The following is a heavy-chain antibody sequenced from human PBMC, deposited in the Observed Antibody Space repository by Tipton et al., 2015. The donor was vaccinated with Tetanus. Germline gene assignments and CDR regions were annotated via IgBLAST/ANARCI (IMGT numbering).Heavy chain of an antibody. CDR1: GGPITSGAYL. V-gene: IGHV4-30-2*01. Sequence: TLSLTCAVSGGPITSGAYLWGWIRQPPGKGLEWIGYIYHSGSPYYNPSLKSRVTLSVDTSMNQFSLQLSSATAADTGVYYCARDQGGGRVARLNWFDPWGQGTLVTVSS. CDR3: ARDQGGGRVARLNWFDP. CDR2: IYHSGSP. D-gene: IGHD3-16*01. J-gene: IGHJ5*02.